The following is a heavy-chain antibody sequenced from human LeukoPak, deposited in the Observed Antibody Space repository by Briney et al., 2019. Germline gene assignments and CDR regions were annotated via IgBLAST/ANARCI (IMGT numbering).Heavy chain of an antibody. J-gene: IGHJ6*03. CDR3: TTDYGDYAYYYYYMDV. D-gene: IGHD4-17*01. V-gene: IGHV3-15*01. CDR2: IKSKTDGGTT. Sequence: GGSLRLSCAASGFTFDDYGMSWVRQAPGKGLEWVGRIKSKTDGGTTDYAAPVKGRFTISRDDSKNTLYLQMNSLKTEDTAVYYCTTDYGDYAYYYYYMDVWGKGTTVTISS. CDR1: GFTFDDYG.